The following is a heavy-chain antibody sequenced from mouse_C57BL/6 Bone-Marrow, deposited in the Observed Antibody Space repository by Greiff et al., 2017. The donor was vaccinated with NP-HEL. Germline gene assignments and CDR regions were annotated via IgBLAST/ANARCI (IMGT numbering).Heavy chain of an antibody. Sequence: QVQLQQSGPGLVQPSQSLSITCTVSGFSLTSYGVHWVRQSPGKGLEWLGVIWSGGSTDYNAAFISRLSISKDNSKSQVFLKMNSLQTDDTARYYCARKILLDYWGQGTTLTVSS. J-gene: IGHJ2*01. D-gene: IGHD1-1*01. CDR3: ARKILLDY. V-gene: IGHV2-4-1*01. CDR1: GFSLTSYG. CDR2: IWSGGST.